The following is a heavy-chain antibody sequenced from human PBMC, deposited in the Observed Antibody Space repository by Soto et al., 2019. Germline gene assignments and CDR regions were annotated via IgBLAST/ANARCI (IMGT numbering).Heavy chain of an antibody. J-gene: IGHJ4*02. CDR1: GGTFSSYT. CDR3: AREVSAGSYSSGDY. V-gene: IGHV1-69*08. D-gene: IGHD1-26*01. Sequence: QVQLVQSGAEVKKPGSSVKVSCKASGGTFSSYTISWVRQAPGQGLEWMGRIIPILGIANYAQKFQGRVTITADKSTSTAYMELSTLRSEDTAVYYCAREVSAGSYSSGDYWGQGTLVTVSS. CDR2: IIPILGIA.